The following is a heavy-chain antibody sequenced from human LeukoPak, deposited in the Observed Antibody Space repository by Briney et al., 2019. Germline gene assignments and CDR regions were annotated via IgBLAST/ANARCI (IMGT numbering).Heavy chain of an antibody. D-gene: IGHD3-22*01. J-gene: IGHJ3*02. CDR3: ARRRNYYDSSGYDDAFDI. V-gene: IGHV4-4*09. Sequence: SETLSLTCTVSGGSISSYYWSWIRQPPGKGLEWIGYIYTSGSTNYNPSLKSRVTISVDTSKNQFSLKLSSVTAADTAVYYWARRRNYYDSSGYDDAFDIWGQGTMVTVSS. CDR2: IYTSGST. CDR1: GGSISSYY.